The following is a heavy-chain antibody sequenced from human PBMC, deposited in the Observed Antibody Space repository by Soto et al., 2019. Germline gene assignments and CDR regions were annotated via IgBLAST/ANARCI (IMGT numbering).Heavy chain of an antibody. J-gene: IGHJ3*02. CDR1: GFTFSSYG. V-gene: IGHV3-33*01. CDR2: IWYDGSNK. D-gene: IGHD6-19*01. CDR3: TRDPLIAVAAYDAFDI. Sequence: QVQLVESGGGVVQRGGSLRLSCAASGFTFSSYGMHWVRQAPGKGLEWVAVIWYDGSNKYYADSVKGRYTISRDDSKNTVYLQMNSLGAEDTAVYYCTRDPLIAVAAYDAFDIWGQRTSVTVSS.